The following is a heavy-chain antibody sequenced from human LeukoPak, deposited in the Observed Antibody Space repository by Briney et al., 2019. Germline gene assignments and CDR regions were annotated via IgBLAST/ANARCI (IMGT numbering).Heavy chain of an antibody. D-gene: IGHD5-18*01. V-gene: IGHV3-23*01. J-gene: IGHJ4*02. CDR1: GFTFKSYG. CDR3: ARKVALAMDLDY. CDR2: ITGAGSST. Sequence: PGGSLRLSCAASGFTFKSYGMTWVRQVPGKGLGWVSSITGAGSSTKYTDSVNGRFTISRDNSENTLSLQMTGLRAEDTAVYYCARKVALAMDLDYWGQGTLVTVSS.